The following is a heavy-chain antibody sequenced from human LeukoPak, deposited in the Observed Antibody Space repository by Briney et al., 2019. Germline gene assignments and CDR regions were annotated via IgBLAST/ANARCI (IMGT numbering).Heavy chain of an antibody. CDR3: ARAVAHHFDY. D-gene: IGHD6-19*01. Sequence: GGSLRLSCAASGFTFGSHWMSWVRQAPGKGLEWVANVKQDGSAKYYVDSVKGRFTISRDNAKNSLYLQMNSLGDEDTAVYYCARAVAHHFDYWGQGTLVTVSS. V-gene: IGHV3-7*02. CDR1: GFTFGSHW. J-gene: IGHJ4*02. CDR2: VKQDGSAK.